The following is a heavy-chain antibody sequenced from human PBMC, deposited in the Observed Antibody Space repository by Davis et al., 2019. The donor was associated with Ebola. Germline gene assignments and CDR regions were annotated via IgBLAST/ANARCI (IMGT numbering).Heavy chain of an antibody. J-gene: IGHJ5*02. CDR3: ARGHTYGRWDDWFDP. CDR2: INPNFGGK. V-gene: IGHV1-2*06. D-gene: IGHD5-18*01. CDR1: GYTFTRYW. Sequence: GESLKISCKASGYTFTRYWIVWVRQAPGQGLEWMGRINPNFGGKIYAQKFQDRVTMTIDTSINTAYLELDRLRSDDTAVYYCARGHTYGRWDDWFDPWGQGTLVTVSS.